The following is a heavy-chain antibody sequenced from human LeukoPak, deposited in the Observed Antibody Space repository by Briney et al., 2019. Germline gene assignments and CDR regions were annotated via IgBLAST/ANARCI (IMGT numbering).Heavy chain of an antibody. D-gene: IGHD3-3*01. CDR3: ARQLVGYYDFWSGKRGAFDI. CDR1: GYSISSGYY. V-gene: IGHV4-38-2*01. Sequence: SETLSLTCAVSGYSISSGYYWGWIRPPPGKGLEWIGSICHSGSTYYNPSLKSRVTISVDTSKNQFSLKLSSVTAADTAVYYCARQLVGYYDFWSGKRGAFDIWGQGTMVTVSS. CDR2: ICHSGST. J-gene: IGHJ3*02.